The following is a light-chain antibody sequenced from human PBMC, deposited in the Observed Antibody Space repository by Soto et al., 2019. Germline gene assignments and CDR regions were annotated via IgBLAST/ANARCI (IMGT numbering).Light chain of an antibody. J-gene: IGKJ2*01. CDR2: GAS. CDR1: QTVSSGQ. V-gene: IGKV3-20*01. Sequence: DMVLTQSPGTVSLSPGESATLSCRASQTVSSGQLAWYQQKPGQAPRLLIYGASSRATGIPDRFSGSGSGTDFTLTITRLEPEDFAVYYCHQSGWSPYTFGRGTRLQ. CDR3: HQSGWSPYT.